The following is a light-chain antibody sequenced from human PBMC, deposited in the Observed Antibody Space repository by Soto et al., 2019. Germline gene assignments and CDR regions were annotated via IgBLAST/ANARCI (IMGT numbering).Light chain of an antibody. Sequence: ESVLTQSPGTRSLSPGERATLSCRASQSVSSSYLAWYQQKPGQAPRLLIYRASSGATGIPDRFSGSGSGTDFTLTISRLEPEDFAVYYCQQYGNLFTFGPGTKVDIK. V-gene: IGKV3-20*01. J-gene: IGKJ3*01. CDR1: QSVSSSY. CDR2: RAS. CDR3: QQYGNLFT.